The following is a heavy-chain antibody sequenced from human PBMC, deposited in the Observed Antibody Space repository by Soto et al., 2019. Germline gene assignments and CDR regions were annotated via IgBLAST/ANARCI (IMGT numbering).Heavy chain of an antibody. Sequence: EVQLLESGGGLVQPGGSLRLSCAASGFTFSSYAMSWVRQTPGKGLEWVSTISGSGGSTYYADSVKGRFTISRDNSKNTLYLQMNSRRAEDTAVYYCAKSRIGWELPPPFDYWGQGTLVTVSS. CDR3: AKSRIGWELPPPFDY. CDR2: ISGSGGST. CDR1: GFTFSSYA. J-gene: IGHJ4*02. V-gene: IGHV3-23*01. D-gene: IGHD1-26*01.